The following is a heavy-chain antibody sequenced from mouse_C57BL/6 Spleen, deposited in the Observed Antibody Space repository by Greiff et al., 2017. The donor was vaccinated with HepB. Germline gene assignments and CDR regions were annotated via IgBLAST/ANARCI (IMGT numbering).Heavy chain of an antibody. CDR3: AGAGNYYGSSLYYCDY. V-gene: IGHV1-20*01. CDR1: GYSFTGYF. CDR2: INPYNGDT. J-gene: IGHJ2*01. Sequence: EVQLQQSGPALVKPGDSVKISCKASGYSFTGYFMNWVMQSHGKSLEWIGRINPYNGDTFYNQKFKGKATLTVDKSSSTAHMELRSLTSEDTAVYYCAGAGNYYGSSLYYCDYWGQGTTLTVSS. D-gene: IGHD1-1*01.